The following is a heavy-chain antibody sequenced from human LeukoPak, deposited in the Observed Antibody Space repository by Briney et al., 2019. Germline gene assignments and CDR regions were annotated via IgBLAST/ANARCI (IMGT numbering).Heavy chain of an antibody. V-gene: IGHV3-23*01. Sequence: GGSLRLSCAASGFTFSSYGMHWVRQAPGKGLEWVSAISGSGGSTYYADSVKGRLTISRDNSKNTLYLQMNSLRAEDTAVYYCAKTGAGYYYMDVWGKGTTVTVSS. CDR3: AKTGAGYYYMDV. J-gene: IGHJ6*03. CDR2: ISGSGGST. CDR1: GFTFSSYG. D-gene: IGHD7-27*01.